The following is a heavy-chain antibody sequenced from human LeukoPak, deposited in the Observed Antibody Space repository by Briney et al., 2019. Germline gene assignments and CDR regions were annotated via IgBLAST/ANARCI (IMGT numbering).Heavy chain of an antibody. CDR1: GFTFSIYA. CDR3: ARVLCSGGTCLDAFDI. CDR2: ISESTGST. V-gene: IGHV3-23*01. J-gene: IGHJ3*02. D-gene: IGHD2-15*01. Sequence: GGSLRLSCAASGFTFSIYAMSWVRQAPGKGLQWVSAISESTGSTYYADSVKGRFTISRDNSKNTLYLQMNSLRAEDTAVYYCARVLCSGGTCLDAFDIWGQGTMVTVSS.